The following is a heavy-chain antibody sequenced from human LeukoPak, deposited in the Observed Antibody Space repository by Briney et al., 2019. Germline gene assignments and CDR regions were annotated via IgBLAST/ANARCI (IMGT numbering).Heavy chain of an antibody. CDR1: GYTFTSYD. CDR3: ARQGKVVVAAIDY. D-gene: IGHD2-15*01. CDR2: MNPNSGNT. V-gene: IGHV1-8*01. J-gene: IGHJ4*02. Sequence: VASVKVSCKAPGYTFTSYDINWVRQATGQGLEWMGWMNPNSGNTGYAQKFQGRVTMTRNTSISTAYMELSSLRSEDTAVYYCARQGKVVVAAIDYWGQGTLVTVSS.